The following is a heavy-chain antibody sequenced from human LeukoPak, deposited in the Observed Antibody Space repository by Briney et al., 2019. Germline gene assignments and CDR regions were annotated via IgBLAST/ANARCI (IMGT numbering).Heavy chain of an antibody. CDR3: ARWNDGNHHFDC. Sequence: SETLSLTCTVSGDSVGSYYWNWIRQPPGKGPEWIGYIHQSGSTNNNPSLRSRVTMSVDTSRNQFSLDLISVTAADTAVYYCARWNDGNHHFDCWGQGTLVTVSA. V-gene: IGHV4-59*02. CDR2: IHQSGST. CDR1: GDSVGSYY. J-gene: IGHJ4*02. D-gene: IGHD1-1*01.